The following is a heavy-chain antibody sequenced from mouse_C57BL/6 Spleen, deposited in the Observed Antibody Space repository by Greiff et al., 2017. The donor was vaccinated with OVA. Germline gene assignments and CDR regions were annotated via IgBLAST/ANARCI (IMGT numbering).Heavy chain of an antibody. D-gene: IGHD2-5*01. CDR3: ATYSNYWYFDV. V-gene: IGHV2-3*01. CDR1: GFSLTSYG. Sequence: VKLMESGPGLVAPSQSLSITCTVSGFSLTSYGVSWVRQPPGKGLEWLGVIWGDGSTNYHSALISRLSISKDNSKCQVSFKLNSLQTDDTATYYCATYSNYWYFDVWGTGTTVTVSS. J-gene: IGHJ1*03. CDR2: IWGDGST.